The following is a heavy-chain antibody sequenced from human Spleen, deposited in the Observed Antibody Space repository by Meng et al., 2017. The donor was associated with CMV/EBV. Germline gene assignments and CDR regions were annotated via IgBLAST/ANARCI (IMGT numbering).Heavy chain of an antibody. Sequence: RFSFSNYAMHWVRQAPGKGLEWVAFISDFGSNKFYADSVEGRFTISRDNFKNTLYLHMNSLRVEDTALYYCARDLLRTEYSYGYNWSQGTLVTVSS. CDR2: ISDFGSNK. J-gene: IGHJ4*02. V-gene: IGHV3-30-3*01. CDR3: ARDLLRTEYSYGYN. CDR1: RFSFSNYA. D-gene: IGHD5-18*01.